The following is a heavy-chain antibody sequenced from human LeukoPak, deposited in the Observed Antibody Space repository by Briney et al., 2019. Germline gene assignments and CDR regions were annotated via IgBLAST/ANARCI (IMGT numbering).Heavy chain of an antibody. CDR2: IYHSGST. D-gene: IGHD4-17*01. CDR1: GGSISSGGYS. J-gene: IGHJ4*02. Sequence: SETLSLTCAVSGGSISSGGYSWSWIPQPPGKGLEWIGYIYHSGSTYYNPSLKSRVTISVDRSKNQFSLKLSSVTAADTAVYYCARAYGDYETYLYFDYWGQGTLVTVSS. V-gene: IGHV4-30-2*01. CDR3: ARAYGDYETYLYFDY.